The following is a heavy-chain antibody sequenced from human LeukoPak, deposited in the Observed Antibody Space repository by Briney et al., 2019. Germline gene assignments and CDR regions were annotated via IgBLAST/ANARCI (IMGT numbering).Heavy chain of an antibody. CDR3: ARAGQVPATALDY. CDR2: IIPIFGTA. Sequence: SVKVSCKASGGTFSSYAISWVRQAPGQGLEWMGGIIPIFGTANYAQKFQGRVTITADKSTSTAYMELSSLRSEDTAVYYCARAGQVPATALDYWGQGALVTVSS. J-gene: IGHJ4*02. CDR1: GGTFSSYA. D-gene: IGHD2-2*01. V-gene: IGHV1-69*06.